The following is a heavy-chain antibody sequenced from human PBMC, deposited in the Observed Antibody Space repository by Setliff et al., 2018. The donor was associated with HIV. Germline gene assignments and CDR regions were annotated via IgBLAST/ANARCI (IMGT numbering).Heavy chain of an antibody. CDR3: ARGRVFCDGDSCYHFDN. CDR1: GDSIISGDFF. V-gene: IGHV4-31*01. Sequence: SETLSLTCSVSGDSIISGDFFWSWIRQSPGKGLEWTGYVYFSGSATLNPSLKGPVSISVDTSKNQFYLTLSSVTAADTAIYYCARGRVFCDGDSCYHFDNWGQGILVTVSS. J-gene: IGHJ4*02. D-gene: IGHD2-21*02. CDR2: VYFSGSA.